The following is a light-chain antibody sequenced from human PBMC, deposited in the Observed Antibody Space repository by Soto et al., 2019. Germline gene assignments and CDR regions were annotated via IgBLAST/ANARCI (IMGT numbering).Light chain of an antibody. V-gene: IGLV8-61*01. J-gene: IGLJ1*01. CDR2: STS. CDR3: ALFMGNGISV. Sequence: QAVVTQESSFSVSPGGTVTLTCGLISGSVSTANNPNWYQQTPGQPPRTLIYSTSTRSSGVPDRFSGSTLGNKAALTITGAQADDESDYYCALFMGNGISVFGTGTSSPS. CDR1: SGSVSTANN.